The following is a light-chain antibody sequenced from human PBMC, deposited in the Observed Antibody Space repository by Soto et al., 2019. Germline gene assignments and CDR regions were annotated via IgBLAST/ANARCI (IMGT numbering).Light chain of an antibody. CDR1: QTISSW. J-gene: IGKJ2*01. V-gene: IGKV1-5*03. Sequence: DIQMTQSPSTLSASVGDRVTITCRASQTISSWLAWYQQRPGKAPKVLIYKASTLESGVPSRFNGSGSGTEFALTISSLQPDDFATYYCQHYSTYSYTFGQGTKLEIK. CDR2: KAS. CDR3: QHYSTYSYT.